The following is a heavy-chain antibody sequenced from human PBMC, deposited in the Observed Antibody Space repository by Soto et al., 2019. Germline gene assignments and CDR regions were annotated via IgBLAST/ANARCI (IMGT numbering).Heavy chain of an antibody. CDR3: ASSPDIVATCFDY. J-gene: IGHJ4*02. Sequence: SETLSLTCAVSGGSISSGGYSWSWIRQPPGKGLEWIGYIYHSGSTYYNPSLKSRVTISVDRSKNQFSLKLSSVTAADTAVYYCASSPDIVATCFDYWGQGTLVPVSS. V-gene: IGHV4-30-2*01. D-gene: IGHD5-12*01. CDR1: GGSISSGGYS. CDR2: IYHSGST.